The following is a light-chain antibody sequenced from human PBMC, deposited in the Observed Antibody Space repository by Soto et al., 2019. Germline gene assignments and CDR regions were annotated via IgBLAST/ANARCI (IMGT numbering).Light chain of an antibody. CDR3: QQYGSSPPT. CDR1: QSVSSNY. Sequence: EIVLTQSPGTLSLSPGERATLSCRASQSVSSNYLAWYQRKPGQAPRLLIYGASSRAIDIPNRFSGSGSGTDFTLTITRLEPEAFYCQQYGSSPPTFGQGTKVEI. CDR2: GAS. J-gene: IGKJ1*01. V-gene: IGKV3-20*01.